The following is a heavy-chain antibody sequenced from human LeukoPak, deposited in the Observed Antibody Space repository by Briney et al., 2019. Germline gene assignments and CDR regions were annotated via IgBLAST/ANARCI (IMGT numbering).Heavy chain of an antibody. D-gene: IGHD2-15*01. J-gene: IGHJ4*02. V-gene: IGHV3-23*01. CDR2: ISGSGGST. CDR1: GFTFSSYA. CDR3: AKSKLLLRRYGYFDY. Sequence: PGGSLRLSCAAPGFTFSSYAMSWVRQAPGKGLEWVSAISGSGGSTYYADSVKGRFTISRDNSKNTLYLQMNSLRAEDTAVYYCAKSKLLLRRYGYFDYWGQGTLVTVSS.